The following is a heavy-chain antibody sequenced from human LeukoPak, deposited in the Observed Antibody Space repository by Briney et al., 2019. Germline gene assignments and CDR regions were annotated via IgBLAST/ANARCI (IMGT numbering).Heavy chain of an antibody. D-gene: IGHD3-9*01. CDR1: GYTFTSYG. V-gene: IGHV1-18*04. Sequence: ASVKVSCKASGYTFTSYGISWVRQAPGQGLEWMGWISAYNGNTNYAQKLQGRVTMTTDTSTSTAYMELRSLGSDDTAVYYCARNDILTGYYSWYFDLWGRGTLVTVSS. CDR2: ISAYNGNT. CDR3: ARNDILTGYYSWYFDL. J-gene: IGHJ2*01.